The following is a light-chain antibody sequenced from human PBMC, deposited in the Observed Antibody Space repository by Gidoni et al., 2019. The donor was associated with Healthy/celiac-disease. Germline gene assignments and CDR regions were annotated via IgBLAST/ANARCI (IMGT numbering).Light chain of an antibody. V-gene: IGKV1-39*01. CDR3: QQSYRTPPIT. CDR2: AAS. Sequence: DLHITQSPSSLSASVGDRVTITCRASPSSNNYLNWYQQKPGKDPKLLIYAASSLQSGVPSRLSGSGSGTDCTLTIRSLQPEDFATYYCQQSYRTPPITFGQGTRLEIK. J-gene: IGKJ5*01. CDR1: PSSNNY.